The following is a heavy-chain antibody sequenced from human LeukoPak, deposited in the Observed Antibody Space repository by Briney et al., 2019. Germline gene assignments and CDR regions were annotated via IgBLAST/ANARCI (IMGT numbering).Heavy chain of an antibody. CDR1: GGSFSGYY. V-gene: IGHV4-34*01. Sequence: TSETLSLTCAVYGGSFSGYYWSWIRQPPGKGLEWIGEINHSGSTNYNPSLKSRVTISVDTSKNQFSLKLRSVTAADTAVYYCARGRGYNSFDYWGQGTLVTVSS. J-gene: IGHJ4*02. CDR2: INHSGST. D-gene: IGHD5-24*01. CDR3: ARGRGYNSFDY.